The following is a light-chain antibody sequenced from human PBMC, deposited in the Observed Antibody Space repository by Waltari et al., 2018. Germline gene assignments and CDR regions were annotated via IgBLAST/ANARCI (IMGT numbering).Light chain of an antibody. V-gene: IGLV3-19*01. CDR3: NSRDSSGNHQV. CDR1: SLRTSY. J-gene: IGLJ2*01. CDR2: GKN. Sequence: SSERTQDPAVSVALGQTVWIPCQGDSLRTSYPLWYQQKPGQAPVRVIYGKNNRPSGIPDRFSGSSSGNTASLTITGAQAEDEADYYCNSRDSSGNHQVFGGGTKLTVL.